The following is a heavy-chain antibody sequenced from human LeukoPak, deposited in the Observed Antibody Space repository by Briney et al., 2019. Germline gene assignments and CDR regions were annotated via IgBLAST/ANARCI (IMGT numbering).Heavy chain of an antibody. J-gene: IGHJ3*02. V-gene: IGHV3-30*04. CDR3: ARVTTTVTTYDAFDI. D-gene: IGHD4-17*01. CDR1: GFTFSSYA. CDR2: ISYDGSNK. Sequence: GGALRLSCAASGFTFSSYAMHWVRQAPGEGLEWVAVISYDGSNKYYADSVKGRFTISRDNSKNTLYLQMNSLRAEDTAVYYCARVTTTVTTYDAFDIWGQGTMVTVSS.